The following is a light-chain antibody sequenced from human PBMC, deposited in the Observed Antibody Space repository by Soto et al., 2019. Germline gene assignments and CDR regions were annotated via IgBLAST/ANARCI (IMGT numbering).Light chain of an antibody. CDR1: QSVSGW. J-gene: IGKJ1*01. CDR2: EAS. Sequence: DIQMTQSRSPLSASVGATVTVTCRASQSVSGWLAWYQHKPGEAPKIRSEEASALPRGGPSSVSGSGSGTKVTRTSASLQPDDFATYECQQYETFSGTFGPGTKVDIK. CDR3: QQYETFSGT. V-gene: IGKV1-5*01.